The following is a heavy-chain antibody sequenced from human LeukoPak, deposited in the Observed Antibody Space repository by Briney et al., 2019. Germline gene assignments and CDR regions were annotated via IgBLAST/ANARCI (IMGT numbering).Heavy chain of an antibody. D-gene: IGHD2-2*01. CDR3: ARDGIVPAAAYYYYYGMDV. CDR2: INHSGST. CDR1: GGSFSGYY. Sequence: SETLSLTCAVYGGSFSGYYWSWIRQPTGKGLEWIGEINHSGSTNYNPSLKSRVTISVDTSKNQFSLKLSSVTAADTAVYYCARDGIVPAAAYYYYYGMDVWGQGTTVTVSS. V-gene: IGHV4-34*01. J-gene: IGHJ6*02.